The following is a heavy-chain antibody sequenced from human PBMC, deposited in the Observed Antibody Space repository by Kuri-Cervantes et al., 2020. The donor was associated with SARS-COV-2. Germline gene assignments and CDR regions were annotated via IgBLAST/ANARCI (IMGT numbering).Heavy chain of an antibody. CDR3: ARDSPDSSSWYYYYYGMDV. V-gene: IGHV3-21*01. CDR2: ISSSCSYI. CDR1: GFTFSSYS. J-gene: IGHJ6*02. D-gene: IGHD6-13*01. Sequence: GESLKISCAASGFTFSSYSMNWVRQAPGKGLEWVSSISSSCSYIYYADSVKGRFTISRDNAKNSLYLQMNSLRAEDTAVYYCARDSPDSSSWYYYYYGMDVWGQGTTVTVSS.